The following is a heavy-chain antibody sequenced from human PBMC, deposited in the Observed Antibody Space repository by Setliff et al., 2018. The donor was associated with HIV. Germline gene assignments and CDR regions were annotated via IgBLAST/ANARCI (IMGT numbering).Heavy chain of an antibody. CDR3: ARGLYDSSGYYRVFDY. CDR1: GDSVSSRSYY. V-gene: IGHV4-61*03. J-gene: IGHJ4*02. D-gene: IGHD3-22*01. Sequence: SETLSLTCTVSGDSVSSRSYYWSWIRQPPGKGLEWIGYIYYSGSTNYNPSLKSRVTISVDTSKNHFSLKLSSVTAADTAVYYCARGLYDSSGYYRVFDYWGQGTLVTVSS. CDR2: IYYSGST.